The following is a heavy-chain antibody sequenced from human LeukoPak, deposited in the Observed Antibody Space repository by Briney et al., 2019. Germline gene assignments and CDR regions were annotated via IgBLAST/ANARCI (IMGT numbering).Heavy chain of an antibody. CDR2: ISSSGSTI. CDR3: ARGAYSSSSINDY. V-gene: IGHV3-11*01. CDR1: VFTFSDYY. D-gene: IGHD6-6*01. Sequence: GGSLRLSCAASVFTFSDYYMSWIRQAPGKGLEWVSYISSSGSTIYYADSVRGRFTISGDNAKNSLYLQMNSLRAEDTAVYYCARGAYSSSSINDYWGQGTLVTVSS. J-gene: IGHJ4*02.